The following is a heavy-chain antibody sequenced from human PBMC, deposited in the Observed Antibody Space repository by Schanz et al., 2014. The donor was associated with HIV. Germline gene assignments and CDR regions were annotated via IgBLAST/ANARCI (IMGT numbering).Heavy chain of an antibody. CDR2: IIPIFGSP. Sequence: QVQLVQSGAEVKMPGSSVKVSCKPSGGTFSTYAVSWVRQAPGQGLEYMGGIIPIFGSPKYAQKFQGRVSMTADPSTNTAYMEMRGLRFEDTAVYYCASGRRSGIGWRMDVWGQGTTVSVSS. CDR1: GGTFSTYA. CDR3: ASGRRSGIGWRMDV. V-gene: IGHV1-69*01. D-gene: IGHD6-19*01. J-gene: IGHJ6*02.